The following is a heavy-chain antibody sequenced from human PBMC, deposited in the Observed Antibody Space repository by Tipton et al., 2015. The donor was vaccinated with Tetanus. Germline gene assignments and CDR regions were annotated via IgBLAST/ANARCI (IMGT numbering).Heavy chain of an antibody. D-gene: IGHD3-9*01. Sequence: TLSLTCTVSGGSISSGGYYWSWIRQHPGKGLEWIGYIYYSGSTYYNPSLKSRVTISVDTSKNQFSLKLSSVTAADTAVYYCARGPDILTQTVSFDYWGQGTLVTVSS. CDR3: ARGPDILTQTVSFDY. CDR1: GGSISSGGYY. V-gene: IGHV4-31*03. CDR2: IYYSGST. J-gene: IGHJ4*02.